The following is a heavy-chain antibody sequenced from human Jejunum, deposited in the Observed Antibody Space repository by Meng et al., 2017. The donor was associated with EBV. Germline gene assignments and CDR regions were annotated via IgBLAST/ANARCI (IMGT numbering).Heavy chain of an antibody. D-gene: IGHD2/OR15-2a*01. CDR3: ARDSQYLARGYFDY. V-gene: IGHV4-4*02. CDR1: GGPINSKNW. J-gene: IGHJ4*02. CDR2: IDHSGGT. Sequence: QVQLQESGPGLVQPSGTLSLTCTVSGGPINSKNWWHWVRQAPGKGLEWIGEIDHSGGTHYNPSLKSRVTISLGTSMNQFSLELTSPTAADTAVYYCARDSQYLARGYFDYWGQGALVTVSS.